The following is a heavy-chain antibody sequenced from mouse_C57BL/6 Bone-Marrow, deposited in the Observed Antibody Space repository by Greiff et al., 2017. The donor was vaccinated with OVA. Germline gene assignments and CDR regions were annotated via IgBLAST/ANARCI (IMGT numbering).Heavy chain of an antibody. V-gene: IGHV1-69*01. J-gene: IGHJ2*01. D-gene: IGHD2-4*01. CDR1: GYTFTSYW. Sequence: QVQLKQPGAELVMPGASVKLSCKASGYTFTSYWMHWVKQRPGQGLEWIGEIDPSDSYTNYNQKFKGKSTLTVDKSSSTAYMQLSSLTSEDSAVYYCARGGDYDYLYYFDYWGQGTTLTVSS. CDR3: ARGGDYDYLYYFDY. CDR2: IDPSDSYT.